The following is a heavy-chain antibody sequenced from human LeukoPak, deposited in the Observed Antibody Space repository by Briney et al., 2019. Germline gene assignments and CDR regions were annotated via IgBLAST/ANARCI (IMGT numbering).Heavy chain of an antibody. D-gene: IGHD4-17*01. Sequence: SETLSPTCTVSGGSISYYYWSWIRQSPGKGLEWIGYIYYSGTTNYNPSLKSRVTISVDTSKNQFSLQLRPVTAADTAVYYCAREDPQTTVPEGMDVWGQGTTVTVSS. J-gene: IGHJ6*02. CDR3: AREDPQTTVPEGMDV. V-gene: IGHV4-59*01. CDR1: GGSISYYY. CDR2: IYYSGTT.